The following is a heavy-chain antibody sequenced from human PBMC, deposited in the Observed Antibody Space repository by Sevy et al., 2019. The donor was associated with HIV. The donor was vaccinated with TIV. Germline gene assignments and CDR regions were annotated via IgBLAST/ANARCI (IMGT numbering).Heavy chain of an antibody. D-gene: IGHD6-19*01. CDR2: ISWNSGSI. J-gene: IGHJ4*02. Sequence: GGSLRLSCAASGFTFDDYAMHWVRQAPGKGLEWVSGISWNSGSIDYADSVKGRFFISKDNAKNSVYLQMNSLRAEDTALYYCAKSRTNSSGWYYFDYWGQGTLVTVSS. V-gene: IGHV3-9*01. CDR1: GFTFDDYA. CDR3: AKSRTNSSGWYYFDY.